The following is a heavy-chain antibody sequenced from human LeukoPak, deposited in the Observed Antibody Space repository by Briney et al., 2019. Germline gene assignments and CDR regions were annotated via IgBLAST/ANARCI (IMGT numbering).Heavy chain of an antibody. D-gene: IGHD6-19*01. CDR1: GFTFNRYG. Sequence: GASVKVSCKASGFTFNRYGISWVQQDPGQGLEWMGWISAYNGDTKYAQKFQDRLTMTTETSTSAAYMELTSLRSDDTAVYYCARDPSNTSGWYAWADYWGQGTLVTVSS. CDR2: ISAYNGDT. V-gene: IGHV1-18*01. J-gene: IGHJ4*02. CDR3: ARDPSNTSGWYAWADY.